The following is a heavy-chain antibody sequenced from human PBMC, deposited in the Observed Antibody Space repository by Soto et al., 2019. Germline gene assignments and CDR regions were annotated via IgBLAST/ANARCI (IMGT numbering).Heavy chain of an antibody. Sequence: ASVKVSCKASGYTFTSYGISWVRQAPGQGLEWMGWISAYNGNTNYAQKLQGRVTMTTDTSTSTAYMELRSLRSDDTAVYYCARDRPYDYSNYFDYWGQGTLVTVSS. CDR1: GYTFTSYG. CDR3: ARDRPYDYSNYFDY. CDR2: ISAYNGNT. V-gene: IGHV1-18*01. D-gene: IGHD4-4*01. J-gene: IGHJ4*02.